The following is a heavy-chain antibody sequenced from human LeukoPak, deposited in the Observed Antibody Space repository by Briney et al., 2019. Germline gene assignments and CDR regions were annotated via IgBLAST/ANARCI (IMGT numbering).Heavy chain of an antibody. V-gene: IGHV5-51*01. CDR1: GYSFTSYW. CDR3: ARLRGGGGDSSGWYYFDY. J-gene: IGHJ4*02. Sequence: PGESLKISCKGSGYSFTSYWIGWVRQMPGKGLEWMGIIYPGDSDTRYSPSFQGQVTISADKSISTAYLQWSSLKASDTAMYYCARLRGGGGDSSGWYYFDYWGQGTLVTVSS. D-gene: IGHD6-19*01. CDR2: IYPGDSDT.